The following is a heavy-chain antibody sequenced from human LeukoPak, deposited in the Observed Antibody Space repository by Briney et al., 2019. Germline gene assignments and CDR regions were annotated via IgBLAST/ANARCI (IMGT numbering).Heavy chain of an antibody. V-gene: IGHV1-24*01. CDR2: FDPEDGET. CDR3: ATASPRTYYFDY. Sequence: ASVKVSCKVSGYTLTELSVHWVRQAPGKGLEWMGGFDPEDGETIYAQKFQGRVTMTEDTSTDTAYMELSSLRSEDTAVYYCATASPRTYYFDYWGQGTLVTVSS. CDR1: GYTLTELS. D-gene: IGHD1-14*01. J-gene: IGHJ4*02.